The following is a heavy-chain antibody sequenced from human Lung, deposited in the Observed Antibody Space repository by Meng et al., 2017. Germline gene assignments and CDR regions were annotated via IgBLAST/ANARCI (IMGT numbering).Heavy chain of an antibody. D-gene: IGHD6-6*01. CDR3: VRRIEYSSSSGY. CDR1: GFTFSSYA. V-gene: IGHV3-23*04. Sequence: EVQLVESGGGVVQPGGSPRLSCVASGFTFSSYAMTWVRQAPGKGLEWVSSISGSGGSTYYADSVRGRFTISRDNSKNTVYLQMNSLRAEDTAIYYCVRRIEYSSSSGYWGQGTLVTVSS. CDR2: ISGSGGST. J-gene: IGHJ4*02.